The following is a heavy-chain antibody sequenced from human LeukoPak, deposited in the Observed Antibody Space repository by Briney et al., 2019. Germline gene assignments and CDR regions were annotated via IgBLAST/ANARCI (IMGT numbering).Heavy chain of an antibody. CDR1: GGSISSYY. CDR2: IFASGST. V-gene: IGHV4-4*07. D-gene: IGHD1-26*01. J-gene: IGHJ4*02. Sequence: SETLSLTCTVSGGSISSYYWSWIRQPAGKGLEWVGRIFASGSTNYNPSLRSRVTMSVDTSKNQFSLKLRSVTDADTAVYYCVRGIVGTTRHFDFWGQGTLVSVSS. CDR3: VRGIVGTTRHFDF.